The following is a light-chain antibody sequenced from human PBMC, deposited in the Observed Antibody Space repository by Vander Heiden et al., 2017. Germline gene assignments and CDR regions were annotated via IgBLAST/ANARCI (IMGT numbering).Light chain of an antibody. CDR3: AAWDDSLNAVV. Sequence: QSVLTQPPSVSATPAQRVTIACSGSRSNIGSYTVNWYQQFPGTAPKLLIHSNDQRPSGVPDRFSGSKSGTSASLAISGLQSEDEADYHCAAWDDSLNAVVLGGGTKLTVL. CDR2: SND. V-gene: IGLV1-44*01. CDR1: RSNIGSYT. J-gene: IGLJ2*01.